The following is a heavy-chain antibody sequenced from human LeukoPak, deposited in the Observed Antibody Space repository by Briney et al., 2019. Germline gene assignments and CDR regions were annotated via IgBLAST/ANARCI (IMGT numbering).Heavy chain of an antibody. Sequence: PSETLSLTCTVSGGSIGSIDNKYWSWLRQPPGKQLEWLGYIYSGGTTSYKPSLESRVTISVDTSNNHFSLKLNSVTAADTAVYFCARHGSKLVGSSTIYFDYWGQGILVTVSS. J-gene: IGHJ4*02. V-gene: IGHV4-4*09. CDR2: IYSGGTT. D-gene: IGHD1-26*01. CDR3: ARHGSKLVGSSTIYFDY. CDR1: GGSIGSIDNKY.